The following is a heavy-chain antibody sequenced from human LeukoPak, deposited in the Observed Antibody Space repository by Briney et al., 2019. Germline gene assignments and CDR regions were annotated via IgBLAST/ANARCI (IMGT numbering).Heavy chain of an antibody. CDR2: ISGSGVNT. CDR3: ATSPTVATIMFES. V-gene: IGHV3-23*01. D-gene: IGHD5-24*01. CDR1: GFIFNDYA. J-gene: IGHJ4*02. Sequence: RSGGSLRLSCTASGFIFNDYAMSWVRQAPGKGLEWVSVISGSGVNTYHADSVKGRFTISRDNSKNTVFLQMNSLGAEDTAVYYCATSPTVATIMFESWGQGTLVTVSS.